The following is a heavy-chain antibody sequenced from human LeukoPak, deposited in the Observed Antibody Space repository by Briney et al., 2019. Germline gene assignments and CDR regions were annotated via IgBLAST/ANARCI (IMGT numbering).Heavy chain of an antibody. J-gene: IGHJ5*02. CDR3: AKDASSGWPNWFDP. V-gene: IGHV3-53*01. CDR1: GFTVTSNY. CDR2: IYSGGST. Sequence: GGSLRLSCEASGFTVTSNYMSWVRQAPGKGLEWVSVIYSGGSTYYADSVKGRFTISRDNSKNTLYLQMNSLRAEDTAVYYCAKDASSGWPNWFDPWGQGTLVTVSS. D-gene: IGHD6-19*01.